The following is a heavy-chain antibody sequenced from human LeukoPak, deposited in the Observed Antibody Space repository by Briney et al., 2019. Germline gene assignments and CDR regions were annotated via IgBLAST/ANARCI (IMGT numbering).Heavy chain of an antibody. CDR2: IYPGDSDV. J-gene: IGHJ5*02. CDR3: ARHVERPLAHFDP. D-gene: IGHD1-1*01. CDR1: GYTFTTFW. V-gene: IGHV5-51*01. Sequence: GESLKISCKGSGYTFTTFWIGWVRQMPGKGLEWMGIIYPGDSDVRYSPSFQGHVTISADKSISTAYLQWSSLKASDTAMYYCARHVERPLAHFDPWGQGTLVTVSS.